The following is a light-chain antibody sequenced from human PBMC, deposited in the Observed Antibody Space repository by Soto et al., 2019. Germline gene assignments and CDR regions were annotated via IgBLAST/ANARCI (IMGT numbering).Light chain of an antibody. V-gene: IGKV3-15*01. CDR2: AAS. CDR1: QSLSRS. CDR3: QQYTEWPLT. J-gene: IGKJ4*01. Sequence: EIVMTQSPATLSVSPGERATLSCGASQSLSRSLAWYQQKPGQAPRLLIYAASTRATGIPARFSGSGSGTEFTLTISSLQSEDFAVYYCQQYTEWPLTFGGGTKVDIK.